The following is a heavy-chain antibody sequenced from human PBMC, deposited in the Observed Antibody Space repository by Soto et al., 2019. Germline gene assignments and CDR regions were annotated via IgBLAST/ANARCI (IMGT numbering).Heavy chain of an antibody. J-gene: IGHJ4*01. V-gene: IGHV3-7*01. CDR3: ARDSGYCSGGSVNHYLDY. CDR1: GFTFGSYW. CDR2: IKRDSTEK. Sequence: EVQLVESGGGLVQPGGSLRLSCAASGFTFGSYWMSWVRQVPGKGLEWLGTIKRDSTEKKYVASVKGRLTMSRHNAQLSQYLQMGRLSTEDTAFFYCARDSGYCSGGSVNHYLDYWGHGTLVTVSS. D-gene: IGHD3-10*01.